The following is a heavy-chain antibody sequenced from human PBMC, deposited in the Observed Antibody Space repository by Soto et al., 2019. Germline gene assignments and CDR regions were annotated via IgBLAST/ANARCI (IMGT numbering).Heavy chain of an antibody. V-gene: IGHV3-48*02. D-gene: IGHD3-16*01. Sequence: EVQLVESGGGLVQPGGSLRLSCAASGFTFSSYSMNWVRQARGKGLEWVSYISSSSSTIYYADSVKGRFTISRDNAKNSLYLQMNSLRDEDTAVYYCASLSSHPYLMLTFGEAFDIWGQGTMVTVSS. J-gene: IGHJ3*02. CDR2: ISSSSSTI. CDR3: ASLSSHPYLMLTFGEAFDI. CDR1: GFTFSSYS.